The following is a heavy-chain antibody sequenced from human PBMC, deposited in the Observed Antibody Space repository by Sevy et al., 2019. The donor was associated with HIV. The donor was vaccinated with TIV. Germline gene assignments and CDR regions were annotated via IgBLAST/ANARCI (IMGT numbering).Heavy chain of an antibody. CDR1: GDSISSYF. D-gene: IGHD3-10*01. Sequence: SETRSLTCTVSGDSISSYFWSWIRQPPGKGLEWIGYIYYSGSTNYNPSLKSRVSISADTSKNQFSLKLSSVTAADTAVYYCARDIDYYGSGSYLDSWGQGTLVTVSS. CDR3: ARDIDYYGSGSYLDS. V-gene: IGHV4-59*13. J-gene: IGHJ4*02. CDR2: IYYSGST.